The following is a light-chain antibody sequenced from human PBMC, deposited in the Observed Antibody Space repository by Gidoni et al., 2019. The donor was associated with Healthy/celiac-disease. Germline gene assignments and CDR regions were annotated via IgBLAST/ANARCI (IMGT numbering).Light chain of an antibody. CDR2: DAS. V-gene: IGKV1-5*01. CDR3: QQYNILST. CDR1: QSISSW. J-gene: IGKJ2*01. Sequence: DIQMTQSPSTLSASVGDRVTITCRASQSISSWLAWYQQKPGKAPKLLIYDASSLESGVPSRFSGSGSGTEFTLTISSLQPDDFATYYCQQYNILSTFGQGTKLEIK.